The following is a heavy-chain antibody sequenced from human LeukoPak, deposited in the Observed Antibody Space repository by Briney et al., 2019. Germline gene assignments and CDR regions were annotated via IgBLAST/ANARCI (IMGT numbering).Heavy chain of an antibody. Sequence: SETLSLTCTVSGGSISSYYWSWIRQPPGKGLELIGYIYYSGSTNYNPSLKSRVTISVDTSRNQFSLKLSSVTAADTAVYYCARDRGRWLHRDAFDIWGQGTMVTVSS. V-gene: IGHV4-59*01. CDR2: IYYSGST. CDR3: ARDRGRWLHRDAFDI. D-gene: IGHD5-24*01. CDR1: GGSISSYY. J-gene: IGHJ3*02.